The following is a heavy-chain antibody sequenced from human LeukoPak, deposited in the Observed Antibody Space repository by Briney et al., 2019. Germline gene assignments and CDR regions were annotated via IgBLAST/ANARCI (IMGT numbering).Heavy chain of an antibody. V-gene: IGHV4-4*07. Sequence: PSETLSLTCTVSGGSISSYYWSWIRQPAGKGLEWIGRIYTSGSTNYNPSLKSRVTMSVDTSKNQFSLKLSSVTAADTAVYYCARGPPYYDFWSGNNWFDRWGQGTLVTVSS. D-gene: IGHD3-3*01. J-gene: IGHJ5*02. CDR3: ARGPPYYDFWSGNNWFDR. CDR2: IYTSGST. CDR1: GGSISSYY.